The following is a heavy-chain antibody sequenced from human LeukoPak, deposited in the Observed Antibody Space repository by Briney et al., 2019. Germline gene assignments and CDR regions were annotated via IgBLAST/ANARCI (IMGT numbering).Heavy chain of an antibody. J-gene: IGHJ5*02. V-gene: IGHV4-30-4*01. CDR2: IFYSRST. Sequence: PSQTLSLTCTVSGGSISHGNYYWSWIRQPPGRGLEWNGYIFYSRSTCYNPSLKSRVTISLDTAKSLFSLYLTSVTAAATAVYYCARRMGDCTSPSCLDHGFDPWGQGTLVTVSS. CDR3: ARRMGDCTSPSCLDHGFDP. D-gene: IGHD2-2*01. CDR1: GGSISHGNYY.